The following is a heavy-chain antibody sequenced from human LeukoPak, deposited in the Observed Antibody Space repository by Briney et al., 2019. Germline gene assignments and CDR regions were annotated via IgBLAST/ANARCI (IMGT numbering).Heavy chain of an antibody. J-gene: IGHJ4*02. CDR1: GYSLTELS. V-gene: IGHV1-24*01. Sequence: ASVKVSCKVSGYSLTELSLHWVRQAPGKGLEWMGGFNHEDGETIYAQKFQGRVTMTEDTSTEIAYMDLSGLRSEDTAVYYCATDLVRTMGNYFEYWGRGTLVTVSS. CDR3: ATDLVRTMGNYFEY. CDR2: FNHEDGET. D-gene: IGHD3-10*01.